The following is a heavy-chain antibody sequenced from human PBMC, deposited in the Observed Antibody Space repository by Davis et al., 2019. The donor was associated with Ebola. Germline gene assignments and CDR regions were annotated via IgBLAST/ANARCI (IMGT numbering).Heavy chain of an antibody. CDR2: IGQDGRER. CDR1: GFTFSNYW. V-gene: IGHV3-7*03. D-gene: IGHD6-6*01. J-gene: IGHJ6*04. CDR3: ARDELGLSGMDI. Sequence: GESLKISCAASGFTFSNYWMTWVRQAPGKGLEWVANIGQDGRERNYVDSVKGRFAISRDNAKDSLSLQMKSLRAEDTAVYYCARDELGLSGMDIWGKGTTVIVSS.